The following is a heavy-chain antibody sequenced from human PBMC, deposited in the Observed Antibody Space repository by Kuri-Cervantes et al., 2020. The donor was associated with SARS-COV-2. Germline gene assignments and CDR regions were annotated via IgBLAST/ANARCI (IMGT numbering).Heavy chain of an antibody. J-gene: IGHJ5*02. Sequence: SETLSLTCTVSGGSISSYYWSWIRQPPGKGLEWIGYIYYSGSTNYNPSLKGRVTISVDTSKNQFSLKLRPVTAADTAVYYCARSVVVPATRFDPWGQGTLVTVSS. CDR2: IYYSGST. V-gene: IGHV4-59*12. CDR1: GGSISSYY. CDR3: ARSVVVPATRFDP. D-gene: IGHD2-2*01.